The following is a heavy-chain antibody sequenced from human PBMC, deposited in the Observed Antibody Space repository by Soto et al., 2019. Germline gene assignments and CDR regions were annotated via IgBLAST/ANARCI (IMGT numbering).Heavy chain of an antibody. CDR1: GFTFSSYA. D-gene: IGHD3-22*01. CDR3: ARDLNPFTMIVVVITISYYGMDV. V-gene: IGHV3-30-3*01. CDR2: ISYDGSNK. J-gene: IGHJ6*02. Sequence: PGGSLRLSCAASGFTFSSYAMHWVRQAPGKGLEWVAVISYDGSNKYYADSVKGRFTISRDNSKNTLYLQMNSLRAEDTAVYYCARDLNPFTMIVVVITISYYGMDVWGQGTTVTVSS.